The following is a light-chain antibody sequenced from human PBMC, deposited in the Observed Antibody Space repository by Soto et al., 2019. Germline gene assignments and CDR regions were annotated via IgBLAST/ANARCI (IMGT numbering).Light chain of an antibody. CDR2: EVS. CDR1: SSDVGAYNY. J-gene: IGLJ1*01. Sequence: QSALTQPASVSGSPGQSITISCTGTSSDVGAYNYVSWFQQHPGRAPKLLIYEVSYRPSGVSNRFSGSKSGNTASLTISGLQTEDEADYYCSSYTSSSTLPYVFGAGTKVTVL. V-gene: IGLV2-14*01. CDR3: SSYTSSSTLPYV.